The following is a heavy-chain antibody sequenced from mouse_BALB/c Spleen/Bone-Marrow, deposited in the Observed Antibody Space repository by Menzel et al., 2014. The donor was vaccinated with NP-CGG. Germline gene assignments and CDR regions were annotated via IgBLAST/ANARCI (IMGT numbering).Heavy chain of an antibody. J-gene: IGHJ2*01. D-gene: IGHD2-10*01. CDR1: GYTFTSYW. Sequence: LQQSGSELVRPGASVKLSCKASGYTFTSYWMHWVRQRHGQGLEWIGNIYPGSGRTYYDEKFKNKVSLTVDTSSSTAYMHRSSLTSEDSAVYYCTRREGAYYGNYVGYFDYWGQGTTLTVSS. CDR3: TRREGAYYGNYVGYFDY. V-gene: IGHV1S22*01. CDR2: IYPGSGRT.